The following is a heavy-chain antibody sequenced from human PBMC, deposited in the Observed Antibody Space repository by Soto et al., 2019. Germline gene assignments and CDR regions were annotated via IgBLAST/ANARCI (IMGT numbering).Heavy chain of an antibody. CDR2: IYYSGST. V-gene: IGHV4-39*01. Sequence: QLQLQESGPGLVKPSETLSLTCTVSGGSISSSSYYWGWIRQPPGKGLEWIGSIYYSGSTYYNPSLKSRVTISVDTSKNQFSLKLSSVTAADTAVYYCASGYDSSGYSWWVQVGATNNHDAFDIWGQGTMVTVSS. J-gene: IGHJ3*02. CDR1: GGSISSSSYY. D-gene: IGHD3-22*01. CDR3: ASGYDSSGYSWWVQVGATNNHDAFDI.